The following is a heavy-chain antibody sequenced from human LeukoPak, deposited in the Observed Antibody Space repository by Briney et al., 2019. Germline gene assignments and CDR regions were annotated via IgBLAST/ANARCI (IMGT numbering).Heavy chain of an antibody. CDR2: IYWNEEK. D-gene: IGHD1-26*01. J-gene: IGHJ4*02. CDR3: AHRMGGYFDY. Sequence: ESGPTLVKPTQTLTLTCTFSGFSVTTSGVAVGWIRQPPGKALEWLAVIYWNEEKHYRSSLRSRLTITKDTSKNQVALTMTNMDPVDTATYYCAHRMGGYFDYWGQGTLVTVSS. CDR1: GFSVTTSGVA. V-gene: IGHV2-5*01.